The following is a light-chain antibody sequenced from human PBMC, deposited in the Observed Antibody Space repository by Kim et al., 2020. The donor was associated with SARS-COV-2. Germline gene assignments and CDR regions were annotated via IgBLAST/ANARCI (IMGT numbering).Light chain of an antibody. J-gene: IGLJ3*02. CDR2: EDN. CDR1: PAGIASNS. Sequence: LTVSGPPRPAGIASNSVQCYQPRPRSSPATVIYEDNQRPSGVPDRFSGSIDSSSNSASLPISGLKSGDEAYYYCQSYDSGNPYWVFGGGTKLTVL. V-gene: IGLV6-57*01. CDR3: QSYDSGNPYWV.